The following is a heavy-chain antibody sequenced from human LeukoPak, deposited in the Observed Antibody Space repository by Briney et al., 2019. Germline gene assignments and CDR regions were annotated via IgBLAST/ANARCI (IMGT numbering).Heavy chain of an antibody. CDR2: ISGSGGST. J-gene: IGHJ6*03. CDR3: AKDLEQWLSKNYYYYMDV. V-gene: IGHV3-23*01. CDR1: GFTFSSYA. D-gene: IGHD6-19*01. Sequence: GGSLRLSCAASGFTFSSYAMSWVRLAPGKGLEWVSAISGSGGSTYYADSVKGRFTISRDNSKNTLYLQMNSLRAEDTAVYYCAKDLEQWLSKNYYYYMDVWGKGTTVTVSS.